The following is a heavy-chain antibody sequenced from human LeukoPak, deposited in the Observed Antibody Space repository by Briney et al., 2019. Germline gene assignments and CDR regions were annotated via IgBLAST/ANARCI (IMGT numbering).Heavy chain of an antibody. Sequence: PSETLSLTCTVSGGSISSGGYYWSWIRQHPGKGLEWIGYIYYSGSTYYNPSLKSRVTISVDTSKNQFSLKLSSVTAADTAVYYCARAPYYYDSSGYYGALTGWGQGTLSPSPQ. J-gene: IGHJ4*02. V-gene: IGHV4-31*03. CDR3: ARAPYYYDSSGYYGALTG. CDR1: GGSISSGGYY. D-gene: IGHD3-22*01. CDR2: IYYSGST.